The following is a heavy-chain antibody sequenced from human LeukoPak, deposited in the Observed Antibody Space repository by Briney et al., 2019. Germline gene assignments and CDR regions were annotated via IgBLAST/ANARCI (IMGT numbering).Heavy chain of an antibody. D-gene: IGHD4-23*01. CDR1: GYTFTSYY. CDR3: ARDYSTVAAYWFDP. J-gene: IGHJ5*02. CDR2: ISAYNGNT. V-gene: IGHV1-18*04. Sequence: GASVKVSCKASGYTFTSYYMHWVRQAPGQGLEWMGWISAYNGNTNYAQKFQGRVTMTTDTFTSTAFMELRSLRSDDTAVYYCARDYSTVAAYWFDPWGQGTLVTVSS.